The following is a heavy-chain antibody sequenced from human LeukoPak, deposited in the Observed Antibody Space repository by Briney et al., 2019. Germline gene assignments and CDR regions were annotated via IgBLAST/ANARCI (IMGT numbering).Heavy chain of an antibody. V-gene: IGHV1-69*01. CDR2: IIPIFGTP. Sequence: ASVKVSCKPSGGTFSIYAISWVRQAPGQGLEWMGGIIPIFGTPNYAQKFQGRVTITADESTSTAYMELSSLRSEDTAVYYCARLYCSSTSCYSNYYMDVWGKGTTVTVSS. J-gene: IGHJ6*03. CDR3: ARLYCSSTSCYSNYYMDV. CDR1: GGTFSIYA. D-gene: IGHD2-2*01.